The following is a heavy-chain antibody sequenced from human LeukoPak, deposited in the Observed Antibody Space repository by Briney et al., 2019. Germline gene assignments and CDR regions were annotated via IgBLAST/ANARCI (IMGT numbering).Heavy chain of an antibody. V-gene: IGHV3-74*01. J-gene: IGHJ4*02. Sequence: GGSLRLSCAASAFTFSSYWMHWVRQAPGKGLVWVSRIHSDGSSTSYADSVKGRFTISRDNAKNTLYLQMNSLRAEDTAVYYCARSFRYYDSSGPFDYWGQGTLVTVSS. D-gene: IGHD3-22*01. CDR3: ARSFRYYDSSGPFDY. CDR2: IHSDGSST. CDR1: AFTFSSYW.